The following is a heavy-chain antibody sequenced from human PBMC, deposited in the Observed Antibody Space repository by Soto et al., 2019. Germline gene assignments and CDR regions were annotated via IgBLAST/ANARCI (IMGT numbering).Heavy chain of an antibody. CDR2: INPETGGT. V-gene: IGHV1-2*02. Sequence: QVQLVQSGADVKTPGASVRVSCKASGYTFTGYYVHWVREAPGQGLEWMGWINPETGGTSYAQKFQGRVTLSRDTSINTAYLELSRLRFDDAAVYFCARERYQVISDGMDVWGQGTRVTVSS. J-gene: IGHJ6*02. CDR1: GYTFTGYY. D-gene: IGHD2-2*01. CDR3: ARERYQVISDGMDV.